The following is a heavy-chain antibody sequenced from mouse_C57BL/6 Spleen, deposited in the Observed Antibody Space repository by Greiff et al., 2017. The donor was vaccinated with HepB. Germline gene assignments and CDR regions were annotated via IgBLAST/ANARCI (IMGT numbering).Heavy chain of an antibody. Sequence: VQLQQPGAELVRPGSSVKLSCKASGYTFTSYWMHWVKQRPIQGLEWIGNIDPSDCETHYNQKFKYKATLTVDKSSSTAYMQLSSLTSEDSAVYYCASQRITTVVAHSYYYAMDYWGQGTSVTVSS. CDR3: ASQRITTVVAHSYYYAMDY. J-gene: IGHJ4*01. V-gene: IGHV1-52*01. D-gene: IGHD1-1*01. CDR2: IDPSDCET. CDR1: GYTFTSYW.